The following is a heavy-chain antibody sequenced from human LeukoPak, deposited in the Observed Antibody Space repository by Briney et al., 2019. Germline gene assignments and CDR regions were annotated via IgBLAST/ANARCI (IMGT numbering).Heavy chain of an antibody. D-gene: IGHD3-10*01. CDR1: ASTLTKIS. J-gene: IGHJ4*02. CDR3: ATGAMVYEY. Sequence: GASVKVSCKVSASTLTKISIDWVRQAPGKGLECMGTFGPQVGETIHAQKLQGRLKMTADTSTDTAYMEMSSLQSEDTAVYYCATGAMVYEYWGQGTLVTVSS. V-gene: IGHV1-24*01. CDR2: FGPQVGET.